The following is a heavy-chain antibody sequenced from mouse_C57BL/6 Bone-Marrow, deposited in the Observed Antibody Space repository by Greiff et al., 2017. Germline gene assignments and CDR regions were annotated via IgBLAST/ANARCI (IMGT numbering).Heavy chain of an antibody. CDR1: GYTFTSYG. CDR3: ARKGDYYYGSSYAY. J-gene: IGHJ3*01. D-gene: IGHD1-1*01. V-gene: IGHV1-81*01. CDR2: IYPRSGNT. Sequence: QVQLKESGAELARPGASVKLSCKASGYTFTSYGISWVKQRTGQGLEWIGEIYPRSGNTYYNEKFKGKATLTADKSSSTAYMELRSLTSEDSAVYFCARKGDYYYGSSYAYWGQGTLVTVSA.